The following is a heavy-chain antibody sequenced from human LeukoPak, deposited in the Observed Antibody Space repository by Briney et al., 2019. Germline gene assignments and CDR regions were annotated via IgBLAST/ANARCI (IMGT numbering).Heavy chain of an antibody. CDR2: ISCNSGSI. CDR3: ARGGYSYGRSKFDY. Sequence: SGGSLRLSCAASGFTFDDYAMHCVRQAPGKDLVWGSGISCNSGSIGYADSVKGRFTISRDNAKNPLYLQLNSVRAEDMALYYCARGGYSYGRSKFDYWGQGTLVTVSS. D-gene: IGHD5-18*01. V-gene: IGHV3-9*03. CDR1: GFTFDDYA. J-gene: IGHJ4*02.